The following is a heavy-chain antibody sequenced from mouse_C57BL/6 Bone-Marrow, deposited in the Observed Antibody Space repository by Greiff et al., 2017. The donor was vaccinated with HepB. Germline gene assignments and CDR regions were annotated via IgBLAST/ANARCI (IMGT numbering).Heavy chain of an antibody. J-gene: IGHJ4*01. CDR1: GYTFTSFW. Sequence: VQLQQSGAELAKPGASVKLSCKASGYTFTSFWMHWVNQRPGQGLEWIGYINPSSGYTKYNQKFKDKATLTADKSSSTAYMQLSSLTYEDSAVYYCARDDGYYGGAMDYWGQGTSVTVSS. CDR3: ARDDGYYGGAMDY. CDR2: INPSSGYT. V-gene: IGHV1-7*01. D-gene: IGHD2-3*01.